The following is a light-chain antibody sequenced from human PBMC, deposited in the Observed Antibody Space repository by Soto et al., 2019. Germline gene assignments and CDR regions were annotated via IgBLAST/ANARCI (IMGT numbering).Light chain of an antibody. J-gene: IGLJ1*01. CDR3: ISYTRTSTYV. CDR1: RIDVGGYNY. Sequence: QSAMTQPASVSGSPVQSITISCTGTRIDVGGYNYVSWYQQHPGNAPKLIIYDVSNRPSGVPNRFSGSKSGNTASLTISGLQAEDDTDYYCISYTRTSTYVFGTGTKLTVL. V-gene: IGLV2-14*03. CDR2: DVS.